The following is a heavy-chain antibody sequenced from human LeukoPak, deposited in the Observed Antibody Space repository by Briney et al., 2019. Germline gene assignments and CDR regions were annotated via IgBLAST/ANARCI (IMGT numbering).Heavy chain of an antibody. CDR3: ARDQEQWLPRGLDY. V-gene: IGHV3-33*01. CDR2: IWYDGSNK. Sequence: GGSLRLSCAASGFTFSSYGMHWVRQAPGKGLEWVAVIWYDGSNKYYADPVKGLFTISRDNSKNTLYLQMNSLRAEDTAVYYCARDQEQWLPRGLDYWGQGTLVTVSS. D-gene: IGHD6-19*01. J-gene: IGHJ4*02. CDR1: GFTFSSYG.